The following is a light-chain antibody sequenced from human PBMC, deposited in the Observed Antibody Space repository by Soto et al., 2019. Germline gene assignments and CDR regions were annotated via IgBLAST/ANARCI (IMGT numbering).Light chain of an antibody. Sequence: QSVLTQPASLSVSPGQSITISCTGTSSDVGGYNYVSWYQQHPGKAPKLMIYDVRNRPPGVSNRFSGSKSGNTASLPISGLQAEDEADSSCSSYTSSSNLMVFGGGNKRTVL. V-gene: IGLV2-14*01. J-gene: IGLJ2*01. CDR1: SSDVGGYNY. CDR3: SSYTSSSNLMV. CDR2: DVR.